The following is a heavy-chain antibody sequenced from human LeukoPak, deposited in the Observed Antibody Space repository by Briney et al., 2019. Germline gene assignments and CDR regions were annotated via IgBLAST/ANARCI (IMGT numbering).Heavy chain of an antibody. CDR2: ISWNSANI. D-gene: IGHD6-19*01. CDR1: GFTFDDYA. CDR3: TKAPEGGGQWLVDYFHY. V-gene: IGHV3-9*01. Sequence: GGSLRLSCAASGFTFDDYAMHWVRQAPGRGLEWVAGISWNSANIGYADSVKGRFSISRDNAKNSLYLQMSSLRPEDTAMYYCTKAPEGGGQWLVDYFHYWGQGTLVTVSS. J-gene: IGHJ4*02.